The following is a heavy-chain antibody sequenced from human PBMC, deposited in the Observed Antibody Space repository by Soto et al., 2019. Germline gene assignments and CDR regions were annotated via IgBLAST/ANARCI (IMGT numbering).Heavy chain of an antibody. V-gene: IGHV1-18*01. Sequence: ASVKVSCKASGYTFTSYGISWVRQAPGQGLEWMGWISAYNGNTNYAQKLQGRVTMTTDTSTSTAYMELRSLRSDDTAVYYCARAPSLVVPAATMLAAADPGDYWGQ. J-gene: IGHJ4*01. CDR1: GYTFTSYG. D-gene: IGHD2-2*01. CDR3: ARAPSLVVPAATMLAAADPGDY. CDR2: ISAYNGNT.